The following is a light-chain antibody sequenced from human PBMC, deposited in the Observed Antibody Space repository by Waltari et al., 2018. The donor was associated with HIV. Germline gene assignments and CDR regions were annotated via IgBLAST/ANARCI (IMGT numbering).Light chain of an antibody. CDR2: SYG. V-gene: IGLV1-44*01. CDR3: ATWDDSLNAWV. J-gene: IGLJ3*02. Sequence: QSVLNQSPSASGPPGQRVIISCSGSSSNIGSNTVTWYQQFPGTAPKPLIYSYGQRPSGVPERFSGSKSATSASLAISGLRSEDEVDYYCATWDDSLNAWVFGGGTKLTVL. CDR1: SSNIGSNT.